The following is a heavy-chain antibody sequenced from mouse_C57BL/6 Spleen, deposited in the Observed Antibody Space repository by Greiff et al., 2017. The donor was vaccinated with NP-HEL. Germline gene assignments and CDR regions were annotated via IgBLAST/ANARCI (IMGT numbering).Heavy chain of an antibody. CDR3: ARGRAWFAY. Sequence: EVKLMESGGGLVKPGGSLKLSCAASGFTFSDYGMHWVRQAPEKGLEWVAYISSGSSTIYYADTVKGRFTISRDNAKNTLFLQMTSLRSEDSAMYYCARGRAWFAYGGQGTLVTVSA. CDR2: ISSGSSTI. V-gene: IGHV5-17*01. J-gene: IGHJ3*01. CDR1: GFTFSDYG.